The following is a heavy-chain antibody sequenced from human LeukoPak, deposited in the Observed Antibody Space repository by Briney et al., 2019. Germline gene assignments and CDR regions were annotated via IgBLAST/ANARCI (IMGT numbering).Heavy chain of an antibody. CDR2: ISYDGSSK. Sequence: PGRSLRLSCAASGFTFSSYGMHWVRQAPGKGLEWVAVISYDGSSKYYADSVKGRFTISRDNSKNTLYLQMNSLRAEDTAVYYCATSSSSGTLDYWGQGTLVTVSS. CDR3: ATSSSSGTLDY. CDR1: GFTFSSYG. J-gene: IGHJ4*02. D-gene: IGHD6-6*01. V-gene: IGHV3-30*03.